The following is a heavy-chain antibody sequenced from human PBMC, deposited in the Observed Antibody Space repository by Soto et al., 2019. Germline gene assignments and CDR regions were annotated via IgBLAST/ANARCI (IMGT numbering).Heavy chain of an antibody. J-gene: IGHJ4*02. Sequence: QVQLVESGGGVIQPGRSLRLSCAASGFTFSLSAMHWVRQAPGKGLEWVAVISYDENHKYYADSVKGRFTISRDNSKNTXXLQMNSLRYEDTAVYYCAGGDGTVEAYCDTDCYNYWGQGTLVTVSS. CDR3: AGGDGTVEAYCDTDCYNY. V-gene: IGHV3-30-3*01. CDR1: GFTFSLSA. CDR2: ISYDENHK. D-gene: IGHD2-21*02.